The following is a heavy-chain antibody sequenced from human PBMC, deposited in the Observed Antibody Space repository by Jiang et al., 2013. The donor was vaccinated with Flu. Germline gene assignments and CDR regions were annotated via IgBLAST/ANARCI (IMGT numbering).Heavy chain of an antibody. Sequence: EVKRPGASVKVSCKASGYIFTGNFIHWVRQAPGQGLEWMGWINPDNGGTKSTESFQGRVTITRDTSINTAFLQLGNLTSHDTAVYFCARRTSERHFDYWGQGTPVTVSS. J-gene: IGHJ4*02. CDR2: INPDNGGT. CDR1: GYIFTGNF. CDR3: ARRTSERHFDY. V-gene: IGHV1-2*02.